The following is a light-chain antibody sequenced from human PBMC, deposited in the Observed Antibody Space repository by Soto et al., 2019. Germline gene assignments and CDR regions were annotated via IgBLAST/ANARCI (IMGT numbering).Light chain of an antibody. CDR3: QVWDRSSNHWV. CDR1: NIGSKS. V-gene: IGLV3-21*02. Sequence: SYELTQPPSVSVSPGQTATVTCGGRNIGSKSVHWYQQKPGQAPVLGVHDDSDRPSGIPGRFSGSNSGDTATLTISGVEAGDEADYYCQVWDRSSNHWVFGGGTKLTVL. J-gene: IGLJ3*02. CDR2: DDS.